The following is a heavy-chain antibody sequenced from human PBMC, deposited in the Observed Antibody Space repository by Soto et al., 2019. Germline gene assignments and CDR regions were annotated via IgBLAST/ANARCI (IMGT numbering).Heavy chain of an antibody. CDR3: ARGKMLSPPCPDY. D-gene: IGHD3-10*02. J-gene: IGHJ4*02. Sequence: QVQLVQSGAEVKKPGASVKVSCKASGYTFASYAISWVRQAPGQGLEWMGGIFTHNGNTYYAQKVQGRVSLTRDTSTSTVYMELGDLRSDDTAVYYCARGKMLSPPCPDYWGQGTLVTVSS. CDR1: GYTFASYA. V-gene: IGHV1-18*01. CDR2: IFTHNGNT.